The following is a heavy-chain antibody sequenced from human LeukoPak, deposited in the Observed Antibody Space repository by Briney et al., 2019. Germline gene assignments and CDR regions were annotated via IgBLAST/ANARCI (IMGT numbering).Heavy chain of an antibody. D-gene: IGHD2-8*01. V-gene: IGHV4-39*01. J-gene: IGHJ4*02. Sequence: SETLSLTCTVSRDSISSSIYYWGWIRQPPGKGLEWIGNIYYSGSTYYNPSRKSRVTISVYTSKNQFSLELISVTVSDTAVYNCASSYCSSGICYIYFDYWGQGTLVTVSS. CDR1: RDSISSSIYY. CDR2: IYYSGST. CDR3: ASSYCSSGICYIYFDY.